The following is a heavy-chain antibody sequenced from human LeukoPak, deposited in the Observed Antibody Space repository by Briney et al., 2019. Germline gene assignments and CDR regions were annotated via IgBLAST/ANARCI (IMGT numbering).Heavy chain of an antibody. Sequence: ASVKVYCKASGYTFTSYAMHWVRQAPGQRLEWMGWINAGNGNTKYSQKFQGGVTITRDTSASTAYMELSSLRSEDTAVYYCARSERNYDILTGYYLSWFDPWGQGTLVTVSS. J-gene: IGHJ5*02. D-gene: IGHD3-9*01. CDR2: INAGNGNT. V-gene: IGHV1-3*01. CDR1: GYTFTSYA. CDR3: ARSERNYDILTGYYLSWFDP.